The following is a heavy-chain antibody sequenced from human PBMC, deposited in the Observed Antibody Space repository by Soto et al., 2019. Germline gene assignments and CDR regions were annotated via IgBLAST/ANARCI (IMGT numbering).Heavy chain of an antibody. Sequence: GGSLRLSCAASGFTFSSYAMHWVRQAPGKGLEWVAVISYDGSNKYYADSVKGRFTISRDNSKNTLYLQMNSLRAEDTAVYYGARETFQGTYYFDYWGQGTLVTVSS. V-gene: IGHV3-30*04. CDR2: ISYDGSNK. CDR3: ARETFQGTYYFDY. J-gene: IGHJ4*02. CDR1: GFTFSSYA.